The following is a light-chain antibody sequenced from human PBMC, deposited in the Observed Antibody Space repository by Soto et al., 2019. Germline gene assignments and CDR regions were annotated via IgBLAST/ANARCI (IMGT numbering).Light chain of an antibody. Sequence: QLVLTQSPSASASLGASVKFTCTLSSGHSSYAIAWHQQQPEKGPRYLMKLNSDGSHSKGDGIPDRFSGFSSGAERYLTISSLQSEDEADYYCQTWGTGIQVFGGGTKLTVL. CDR3: QTWGTGIQV. CDR1: SGHSSYA. V-gene: IGLV4-69*01. CDR2: LNSDGSH. J-gene: IGLJ2*01.